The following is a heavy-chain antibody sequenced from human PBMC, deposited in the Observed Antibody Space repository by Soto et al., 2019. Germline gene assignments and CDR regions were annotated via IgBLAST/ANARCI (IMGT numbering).Heavy chain of an antibody. V-gene: IGHV3-23*01. J-gene: IGHJ5*02. CDR3: AKDLYVQPPSGWFDP. CDR2: ITGRGDSS. D-gene: IGHD1-26*01. CDR1: GFPFSHNA. Sequence: EVQLLESGGGLVQPGGSLRLSWAASGFPFSHNAMHWVRQTPGKGLEWVSAITGRGDSSYYADSVKGRFTISRDNSKSTLNLQMMSLRAEDTAVYYCAKDLYVQPPSGWFDPWGQGTVVTVSS.